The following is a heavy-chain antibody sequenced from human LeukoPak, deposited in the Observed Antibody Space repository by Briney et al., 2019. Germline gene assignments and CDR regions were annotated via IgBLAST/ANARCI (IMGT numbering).Heavy chain of an antibody. V-gene: IGHV4-59*08. CDR2: IYYSGST. J-gene: IGHJ4*02. D-gene: IGHD2-2*01. Sequence: SSETLSLTCTVSGGSISGDYWSWIRQSLQGLEWIGYIYYSGSTNYNPSLKSRVTISVDTSKNQFSLKLSSVTAADTAVYYCARYPMTYCSSSSCTDCWGQGTLVTVSS. CDR3: ARYPMTYCSSSSCTDC. CDR1: GGSISGDY.